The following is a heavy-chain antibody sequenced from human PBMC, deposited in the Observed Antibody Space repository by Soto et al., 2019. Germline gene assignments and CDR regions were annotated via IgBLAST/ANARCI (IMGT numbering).Heavy chain of an antibody. CDR3: ACALGPRFDY. Sequence: SETLSLTCTVSGGSISGYYWSWIRQPPGKGLEWIGYIYYSGSTNYNPSLKSRVTISVDTSKNQFSLKLSSVTAADTAVYYCACALGPRFDYWGQGTLVTVSS. J-gene: IGHJ4*02. D-gene: IGHD3-16*01. V-gene: IGHV4-59*01. CDR1: GGSISGYY. CDR2: IYYSGST.